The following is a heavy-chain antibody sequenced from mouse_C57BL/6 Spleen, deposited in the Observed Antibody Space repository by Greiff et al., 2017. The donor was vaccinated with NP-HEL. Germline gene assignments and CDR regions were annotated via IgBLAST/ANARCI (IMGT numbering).Heavy chain of an antibody. CDR1: GFTFSNYW. CDR3: TVYDYWYFDV. V-gene: IGHV6-3*01. Sequence: EVKLMESGGGLVQPGGSMKLSCVASGFTFSNYWMNWVRQSPEKGLEWVAQIRLKSDNYATHYAESVKGRFTISRDDSKSSVYLQMNNLSAEDTGIYYCTVYDYWYFDVWGTGTTVTVSS. D-gene: IGHD2-3*01. CDR2: IRLKSDNYAT. J-gene: IGHJ1*03.